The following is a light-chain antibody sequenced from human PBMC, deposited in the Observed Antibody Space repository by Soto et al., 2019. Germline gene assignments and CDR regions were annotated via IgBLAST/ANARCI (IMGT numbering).Light chain of an antibody. CDR1: SSDIGGYKY. J-gene: IGLJ3*02. V-gene: IGLV2-14*01. CDR3: TSYSRYSVLV. Sequence: QSVLTQPASVSLSPGQSITISCTGTSSDIGGYKYVSWYQQHPGKAPKLIIFEVSNRPSGVSDRFSGSNSGNTASLTISGLQAEDEADYYCTSYSRYSVLVFGGGTKVTVL. CDR2: EVS.